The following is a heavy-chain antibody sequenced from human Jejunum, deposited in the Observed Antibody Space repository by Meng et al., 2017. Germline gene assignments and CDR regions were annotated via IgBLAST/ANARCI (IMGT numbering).Heavy chain of an antibody. D-gene: IGHD2-15*01. V-gene: IGHV7-4-1*02. CDR3: ARDGWPIDF. Sequence: ASVKVSCKASGYSFTDYYMHWIRQAPGQGLEWMGWINTVTGNPTYAQGFTGRFVFSLDTSVTTAYLEISSLKAEDSAVYYCARDGWPIDFWGQGTLVTVSS. J-gene: IGHJ4*02. CDR2: INTVTGNP. CDR1: GYSFTDYY.